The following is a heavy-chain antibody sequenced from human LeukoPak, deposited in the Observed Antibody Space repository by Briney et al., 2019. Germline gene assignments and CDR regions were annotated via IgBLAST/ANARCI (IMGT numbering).Heavy chain of an antibody. CDR2: IYHSGST. D-gene: IGHD3-10*01. J-gene: IGHJ5*02. CDR3: ARDLGDRMVRGPPAGLFDP. V-gene: IGHV4-31*03. CDR1: GGSISSGGYY. Sequence: PSQTLSLTCTVSGGSISSGGYYWSWIRQHPGKGLEWIGYIYHSGSTYYNPSLKSRLTISLDTSKNQFSLKLSSVTAADTAVYYCARDLGDRMVRGPPAGLFDPWGQGTLVTVSS.